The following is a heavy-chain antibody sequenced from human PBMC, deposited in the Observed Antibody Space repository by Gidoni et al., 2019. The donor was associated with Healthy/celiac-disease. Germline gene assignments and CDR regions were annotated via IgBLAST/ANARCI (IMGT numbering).Heavy chain of an antibody. D-gene: IGHD1-1*01. CDR2: IYYSGST. Sequence: QVQLQESGPGLVKPSETLSLTCTVSGGSISSYYWSWIRQPPGKGLEWIGYIYYSGSTNYNPSLKSRVTISVDTSKNQFSLKLSSVTAADTAVYYCARGNVLWGQGTLVTVSS. CDR1: GGSISSYY. J-gene: IGHJ4*02. CDR3: ARGNVL. V-gene: IGHV4-59*01.